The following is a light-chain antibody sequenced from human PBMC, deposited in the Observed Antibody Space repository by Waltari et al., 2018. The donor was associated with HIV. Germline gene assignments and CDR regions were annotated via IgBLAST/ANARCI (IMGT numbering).Light chain of an antibody. CDR1: SSDVGGYND. CDR3: SSYTSSSTVV. V-gene: IGLV2-14*03. J-gene: IGLJ2*01. CDR2: YVS. Sequence: QSALTQPASVSGSPGQSITISCTGTSSDVGGYNDVSWYQQHPGKAPKLMIYYVSKRPSGVSNRFSGSKSGNTASLTISGLEAEDETDYYCSSYTSSSTVVFGGGTKVTVL.